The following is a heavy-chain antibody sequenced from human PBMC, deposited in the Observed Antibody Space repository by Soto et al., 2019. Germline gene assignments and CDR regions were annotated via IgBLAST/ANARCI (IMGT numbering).Heavy chain of an antibody. CDR1: GYTFVTHG. J-gene: IGHJ4*02. D-gene: IGHD6-13*01. Sequence: QVQMVQSGGEVKNPGASVKVSCKASGYTFVTHGISWVRQAPGQGPEWMGWVSAYNGKTNYAQKFQGRVNMTRDPSTSTVYMELTSLRSDDTAVYFFARQAWGAAADYWGLGTQVTVSS. CDR2: VSAYNGKT. CDR3: ARQAWGAAADY. V-gene: IGHV1-18*01.